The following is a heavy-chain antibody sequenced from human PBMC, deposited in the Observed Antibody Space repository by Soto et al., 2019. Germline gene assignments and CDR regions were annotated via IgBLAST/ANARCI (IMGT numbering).Heavy chain of an antibody. V-gene: IGHV3-20*04. CDR3: ARDSYSSGRYYYYYGMDV. CDR1: GFAFDDYG. CDR2: INWNGGST. D-gene: IGHD6-19*01. J-gene: IGHJ6*02. Sequence: PGGCLKLSCAAAGFAFDDYGMSWVHQAPGKGPEWVSGINWNGGSTGYADSVKGRFTISRDNAKNSLYLQMNSLRAEDTALYYCARDSYSSGRYYYYYGMDVWGQGT.